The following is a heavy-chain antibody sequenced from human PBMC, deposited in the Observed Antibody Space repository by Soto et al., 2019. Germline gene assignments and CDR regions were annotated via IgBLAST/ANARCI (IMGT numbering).Heavy chain of an antibody. CDR2: ISYDGSNM. D-gene: IGHD4-17*01. CDR3: ARENYGDYYFDY. CDR1: GFTFRNYA. Sequence: QVQLVESGGGVVKPGRSLRLSCAASGFTFRNYAMHWVRQAPGKGLEWVAVISYDGSNMYYADSVKGRFTISRDNSKNTLYLQMNSLRAEDTAVYSCARENYGDYYFDYWGQGTLVPVSS. V-gene: IGHV3-30-3*01. J-gene: IGHJ4*02.